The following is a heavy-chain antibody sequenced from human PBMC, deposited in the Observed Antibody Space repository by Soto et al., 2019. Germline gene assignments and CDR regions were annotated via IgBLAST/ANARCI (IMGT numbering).Heavy chain of an antibody. Sequence: GGSLRLSCAASGFTFSSYGMNWVRQAPGKGLEWVAAISGGGGTTYYGDSVEGRFTMSRDNSKNTLYLQMNSLRADDTAVYYCARGPRAPPPHDYGMDVWGQGTTVTVSS. CDR3: ARGPRAPPPHDYGMDV. J-gene: IGHJ6*02. CDR1: GFTFSSYG. V-gene: IGHV3-23*01. CDR2: ISGGGGTT.